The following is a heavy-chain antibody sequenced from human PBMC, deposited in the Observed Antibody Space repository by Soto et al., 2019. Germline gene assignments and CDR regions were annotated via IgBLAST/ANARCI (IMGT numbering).Heavy chain of an antibody. CDR3: TRLHCSSSSCYVWFDP. J-gene: IGHJ5*02. Sequence: ASVKVSCKASGGTFSSYTINWVRQAPGQGLEWMGRLIPHLNTANYAPKFQGRLTITADMSTSTAYMELSSLRSHDTAVYYCTRLHCSSSSCYVWFDPWGQGTLVTVSS. CDR2: LIPHLNTA. V-gene: IGHV1-69*08. CDR1: GGTFSSYT. D-gene: IGHD2-2*01.